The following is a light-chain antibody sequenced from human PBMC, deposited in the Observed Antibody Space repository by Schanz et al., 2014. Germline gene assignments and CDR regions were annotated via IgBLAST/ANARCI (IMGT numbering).Light chain of an antibody. Sequence: DIQMTQSPSTLSASVGDRVTITCRASQSISSWLAWYQQKPGKAPKLLIYAASSLKSGVPSRFSGSGSGTDFTLNISSMQPEDVATYYCQQSYSTLTLTFGGGTKVEIK. CDR2: AAS. CDR1: QSISSW. J-gene: IGKJ4*01. CDR3: QQSYSTLTLT. V-gene: IGKV1-39*01.